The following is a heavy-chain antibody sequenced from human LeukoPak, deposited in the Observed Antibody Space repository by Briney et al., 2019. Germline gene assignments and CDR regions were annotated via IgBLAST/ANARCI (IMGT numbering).Heavy chain of an antibody. J-gene: IGHJ4*02. CDR1: GFTFSSYW. CDR3: ARDPTYIWFGESYFDY. Sequence: GGSLRLSCAASGFTFSSYWMSWVRQAPGKGLEWVTNIKQDGSEKYYVDSVKGRFTISRDNAKNSLYLQMNSLRAEDTAVYYCARDPTYIWFGESYFDYWGQGTLVTVSS. D-gene: IGHD3-10*01. CDR2: IKQDGSEK. V-gene: IGHV3-7*01.